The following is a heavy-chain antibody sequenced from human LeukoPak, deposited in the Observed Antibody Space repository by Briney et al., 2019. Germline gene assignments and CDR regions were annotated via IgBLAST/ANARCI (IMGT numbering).Heavy chain of an antibody. J-gene: IGHJ4*02. CDR2: IYSGGST. D-gene: IGHD2-15*01. Sequence: GGSLRLSCAASGFTVSTNYMSWVRQAPGKGLEWVSVIYSGGSTYYADSVKGRFTISRDNSKNTLHLQMNSLRAEDTAAYYCAKFAQRYCSGGSCHPFDYWGQGTLVTVSS. CDR3: AKFAQRYCSGGSCHPFDY. V-gene: IGHV3-53*01. CDR1: GFTVSTNY.